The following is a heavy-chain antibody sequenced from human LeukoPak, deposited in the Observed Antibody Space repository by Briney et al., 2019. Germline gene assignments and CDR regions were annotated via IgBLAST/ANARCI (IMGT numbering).Heavy chain of an antibody. J-gene: IGHJ4*02. D-gene: IGHD6-13*01. Sequence: SVKVSCKASGGTFSSYAISWVRQAPGQGLEWMGGIIPTFGTANYAQKFQGRVTITADESTSTAYMELSSLRSEDTAVYYCARVRSIAAAGTGPYYFDYWGQGTLVTVSS. CDR2: IIPTFGTA. V-gene: IGHV1-69*13. CDR1: GGTFSSYA. CDR3: ARVRSIAAAGTGPYYFDY.